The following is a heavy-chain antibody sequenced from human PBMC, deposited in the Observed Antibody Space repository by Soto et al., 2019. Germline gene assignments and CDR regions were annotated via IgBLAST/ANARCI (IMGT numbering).Heavy chain of an antibody. CDR1: GGTSSSFG. D-gene: IGHD5-12*01. CDR2: IIPVFGRP. CDR3: AREASGYDF. Sequence: SVKVSCKASGGTSSSFGISWVRQAPGQGLEWMGGIIPVFGRPNYAQRFRGRLTITADESTNTSYMELIDLTSEDTAVYYCAREASGYDFWGQGTQVTVSS. V-gene: IGHV1-69*13. J-gene: IGHJ1*01.